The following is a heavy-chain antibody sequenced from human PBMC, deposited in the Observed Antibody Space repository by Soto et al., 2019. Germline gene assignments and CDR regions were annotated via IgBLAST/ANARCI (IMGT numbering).Heavy chain of an antibody. V-gene: IGHV3-33*01. Sequence: AGGSLRLSCAASGFTFSSYGMHWVRQAPGKGLEWVAVIWYDGSNKYYADSVKGRFTISRDNSKNTLYLQMNSLRAEDTAVYYCARNSHYCGGDCFLDYWGRGTLVTVSS. CDR1: GFTFSSYG. J-gene: IGHJ4*02. CDR3: ARNSHYCGGDCFLDY. D-gene: IGHD2-21*02. CDR2: IWYDGSNK.